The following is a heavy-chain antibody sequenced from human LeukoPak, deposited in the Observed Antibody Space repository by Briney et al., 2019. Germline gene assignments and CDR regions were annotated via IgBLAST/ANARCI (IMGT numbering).Heavy chain of an antibody. CDR3: ARDVYCSSTSCYHYYYMDV. CDR1: GFTFSSYA. V-gene: IGHV3-30-3*01. D-gene: IGHD2-2*01. J-gene: IGHJ6*03. CDR2: ISYDGSNK. Sequence: GGSLRLSCAASGFTFSSYAMHWVRQAPGKGLEWVAVISYDGSNKYYADSVKGRFTISRDNSKNTLYLQMNSLRAEDTAVYYCARDVYCSSTSCYHYYYMDVWGKGTTVTVSS.